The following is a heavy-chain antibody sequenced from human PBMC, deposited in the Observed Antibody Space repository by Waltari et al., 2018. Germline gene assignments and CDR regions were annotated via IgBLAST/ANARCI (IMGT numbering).Heavy chain of an antibody. V-gene: IGHV3-23*01. D-gene: IGHD2-15*01. CDR1: GFTFSSYA. CDR3: AIPGRDYFDY. CDR2: ISGSGGST. Sequence: EVQLLESGGGLVQPGGSLRLSGSASGFTFSSYALSRVRQAPGKGLEWVSAISGSGGSTYYADSVKGRFTISRDNSKNTLYLQMNSLRAEDTAVYYCAIPGRDYFDYWGQGTLVTVSS. J-gene: IGHJ4*02.